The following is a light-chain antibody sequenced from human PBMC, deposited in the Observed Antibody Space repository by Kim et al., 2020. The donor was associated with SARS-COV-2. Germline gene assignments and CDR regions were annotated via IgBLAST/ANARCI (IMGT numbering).Light chain of an antibody. CDR3: QAWDSSTVV. CDR1: KLGDKY. CDR2: QNH. V-gene: IGLV3-1*01. Sequence: VSTGQAARITFAGDKLGDKYAGWYQQKPGQSPVLVIYQNHKRPSGIPERFSGSNSWNTATLTISGTQAMDEADYYCQAWDSSTVVFGGGTQLTVL. J-gene: IGLJ2*01.